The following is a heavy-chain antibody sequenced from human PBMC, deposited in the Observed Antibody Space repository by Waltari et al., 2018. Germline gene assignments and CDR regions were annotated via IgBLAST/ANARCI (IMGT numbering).Heavy chain of an antibody. V-gene: IGHV1-69*02. CDR2: IIPMPGIT. D-gene: IGHD5-12*01. J-gene: IGHJ3*01. CDR1: GGPFSSVG. Sequence: QVQLVQSGAEVKQPGSSVKVSCKSSGGPFSSVGLHWLRQAPGQGLEWMGKIIPMPGITDYKQKFQGRLRITADRSTTTGYMELRSLGSEDTAIYYCARRVSTKGAFEVWGRGTLVTVSP. CDR3: ARRVSTKGAFEV.